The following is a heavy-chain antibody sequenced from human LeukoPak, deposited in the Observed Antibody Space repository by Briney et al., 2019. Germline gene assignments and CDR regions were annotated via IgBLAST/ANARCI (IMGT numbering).Heavy chain of an antibody. Sequence: ASVKVSYKASGYTFTSYDINWVRQATGQGLEWMGWMNPNSGNTGYAQKFQGRVTMTRNISISTAYMELSSLRSEDTAVYYCARVQRAAAGRSTDYWGQGTLVTVSS. D-gene: IGHD6-13*01. CDR3: ARVQRAAAGRSTDY. CDR2: MNPNSGNT. CDR1: GYTFTSYD. V-gene: IGHV1-8*01. J-gene: IGHJ4*02.